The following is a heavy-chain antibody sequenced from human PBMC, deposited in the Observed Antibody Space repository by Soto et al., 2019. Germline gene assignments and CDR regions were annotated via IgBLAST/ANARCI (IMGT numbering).Heavy chain of an antibody. CDR2: INHSGST. CDR3: ARPRNSYVYGGCAP. CDR1: GGSFSGYY. Sequence: SETLSLTCAVYGGSFSGYYWSWIRQPPGKGLEWIGEINHSGSTNYNPSLKSRVTISVDTSKNQFSLKLSSVTAADTAVYYCARPRNSYVYGGCAPGGEETLVTVSS. J-gene: IGHJ5*02. D-gene: IGHD5-18*01. V-gene: IGHV4-34*01.